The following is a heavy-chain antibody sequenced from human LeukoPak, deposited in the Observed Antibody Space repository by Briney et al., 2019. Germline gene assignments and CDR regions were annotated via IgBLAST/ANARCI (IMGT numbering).Heavy chain of an antibody. CDR3: ARGEMYSSGWYSLPRTDPFDP. V-gene: IGHV4-34*01. D-gene: IGHD6-19*01. CDR1: GGSFSGYY. J-gene: IGHJ5*02. Sequence: SETLSLTCAVYGGSFSGYYWSWIRQPPGKGLEWIGSIYYSGSTYYNPSLKSRVTISVDTSKNQFSLKLSSVTAADTAVYYCARGEMYSSGWYSLPRTDPFDPWGQGTLVTVSS. CDR2: IYYSGST.